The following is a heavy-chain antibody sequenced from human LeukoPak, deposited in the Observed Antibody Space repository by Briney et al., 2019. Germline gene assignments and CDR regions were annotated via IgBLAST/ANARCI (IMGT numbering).Heavy chain of an antibody. V-gene: IGHV3-74*01. D-gene: IGHD3-22*01. Sequence: GGSLRLSCAASGFTFSSYWMHWVRHAPGKGLVWVSRINSDGSSTSYADSVKGRFTISRDNAKNTLYLQMNSLRAEDTAVYYCARGERSGYYYAWGQGTLVTVSS. CDR3: ARGERSGYYYA. CDR2: INSDGSST. CDR1: GFTFSSYW. J-gene: IGHJ5*02.